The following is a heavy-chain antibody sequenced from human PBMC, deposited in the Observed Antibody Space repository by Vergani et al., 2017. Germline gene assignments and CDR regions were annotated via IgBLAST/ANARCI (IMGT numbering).Heavy chain of an antibody. J-gene: IGHJ3*02. Sequence: QVQLVQSGAEVKKPGASVKVSCKASGYTFTSYDISWVRQAPGQGLEWMGGIIPVFGTANYAQKFQGRVTITADESTSTAYMELSSLRSEDTAVYYCARPDYNSSGYYYGAFHIWGQGTMVTVSS. V-gene: IGHV1-69*01. CDR3: ARPDYNSSGYYYGAFHI. D-gene: IGHD3-22*01. CDR2: IIPVFGTA. CDR1: GYTFTSYD.